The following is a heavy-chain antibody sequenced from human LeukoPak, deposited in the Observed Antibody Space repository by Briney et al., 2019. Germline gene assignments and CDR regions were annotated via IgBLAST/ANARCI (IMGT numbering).Heavy chain of an antibody. J-gene: IGHJ4*02. CDR1: GFTFSSYW. V-gene: IGHV3-53*01. CDR2: IYSGGST. Sequence: GGSLRLSCAASGFTFSSYWMSWVRQAPGKGLEWVSVIYSGGSTYYADSVKGRFTISRDNSKNTLYLQMNSLRAEDTAVYYCARDNSGPNDYWGQGTLVTVSS. CDR3: ARDNSGPNDY. D-gene: IGHD2-15*01.